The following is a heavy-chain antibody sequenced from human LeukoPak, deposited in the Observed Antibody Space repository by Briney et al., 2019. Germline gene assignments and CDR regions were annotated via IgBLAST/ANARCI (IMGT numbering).Heavy chain of an antibody. CDR1: GYSISSGYY. CDR2: LYHSDSI. Sequence: TSETLSLTCAVSGYSISSGYYWIWIRPPPGKGLEWIGSLYHSDSIYYNPSLESRVTMSVDTSKNQFSLKLSFVTAADTAVYYCARQHDSYHYYYVDVWGKGTTVTVSS. V-gene: IGHV4-38-2*01. CDR3: ARQHDSYHYYYVDV. J-gene: IGHJ6*03. D-gene: IGHD6-13*01.